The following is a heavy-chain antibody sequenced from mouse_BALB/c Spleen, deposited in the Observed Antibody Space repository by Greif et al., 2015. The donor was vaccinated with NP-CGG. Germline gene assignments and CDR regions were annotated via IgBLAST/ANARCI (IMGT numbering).Heavy chain of an antibody. D-gene: IGHD1-2*01. CDR2: IWSGGST. CDR3: ARGATAMYYFDY. Sequence: VKLQESGPGLVQPSQSLSITCTVSGFSLTSYGVHWVRQSPGKGLEWLGVIWSGGSTDYNAAFISRLSISKDNSKSXVFFKMNSLQANDTAIYYCARGATAMYYFDYWGQGTTLTVSS. J-gene: IGHJ2*01. V-gene: IGHV2-2*02. CDR1: GFSLTSYG.